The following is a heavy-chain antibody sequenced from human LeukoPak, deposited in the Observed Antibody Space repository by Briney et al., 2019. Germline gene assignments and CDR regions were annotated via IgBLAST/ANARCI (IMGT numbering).Heavy chain of an antibody. CDR1: GYSFVSYW. J-gene: IGHJ4*02. CDR3: VRRAGRRDGYNYADY. CDR2: VYPGDSDV. D-gene: IGHD5-24*01. Sequence: GESLKISCQASGYSFVSYWIGWARQMPGKGLDWIGLVYPGDSDVKYLPSFQGQVTISADRSISAAYLQWSSLKAADTGIYYCVRRAGRRDGYNYADYWGQGTLVTVSS. V-gene: IGHV5-51*01.